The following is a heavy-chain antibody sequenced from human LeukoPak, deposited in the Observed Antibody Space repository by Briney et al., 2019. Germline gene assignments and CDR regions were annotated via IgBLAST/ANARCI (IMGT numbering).Heavy chain of an antibody. D-gene: IGHD2-2*01. V-gene: IGHV3-9*01. CDR1: GFTFDDYA. Sequence: PGRSLRLSCAASGFTFDDYAMHWVRQAPGKGLEWVSGISWNSGSIGYADSVKGRFTISRDNAKNSLYLQMSSLRAEDTALYYCAKATEDIVVVPAAMRGYYYYMDVWGKGTTVTVSS. J-gene: IGHJ6*03. CDR2: ISWNSGSI. CDR3: AKATEDIVVVPAAMRGYYYYMDV.